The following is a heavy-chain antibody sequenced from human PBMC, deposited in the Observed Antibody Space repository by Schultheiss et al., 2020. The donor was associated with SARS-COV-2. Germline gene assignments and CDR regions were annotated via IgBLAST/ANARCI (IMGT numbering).Heavy chain of an antibody. D-gene: IGHD2-15*01. Sequence: GGSLRLSCAASGFTFSSYGMHWVRQAPGKGLEWVAVISYDGSNKYYADSVKGRLTISRDNSKNTLYLQMNSLRAEDTAVYYCARDGPWDGGKATPYFQHWGQGSLVTVAS. CDR1: GFTFSSYG. CDR2: ISYDGSNK. J-gene: IGHJ1*01. V-gene: IGHV3-30*03. CDR3: ARDGPWDGGKATPYFQH.